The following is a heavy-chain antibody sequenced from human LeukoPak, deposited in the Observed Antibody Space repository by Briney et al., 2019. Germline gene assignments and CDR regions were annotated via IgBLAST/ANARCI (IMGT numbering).Heavy chain of an antibody. Sequence: SVKVSCKASGGTFSSYAISWVRQAPGQGLEWMGGIIPIFGTANYAQKFLGRVTITTDESTSTAYMELSSLRSEDTAVYYCARGAYYDFWSGADYYYYYMDVWGKGTTVTVSS. D-gene: IGHD3-3*01. J-gene: IGHJ6*03. CDR3: ARGAYYDFWSGADYYYYYMDV. CDR1: GGTFSSYA. CDR2: IIPIFGTA. V-gene: IGHV1-69*05.